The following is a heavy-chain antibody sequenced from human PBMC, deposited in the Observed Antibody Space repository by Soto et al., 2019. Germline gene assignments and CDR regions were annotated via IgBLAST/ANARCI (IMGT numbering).Heavy chain of an antibody. D-gene: IGHD3-9*01. Sequence: PSETLSLTCAVSGGSISSSNWWSWVRQPPGKGLEWIGEIYHSGSTNYNPSLKSRVTISVDKSKNQFSLKLSSVTAADTAVYYCATLTPFITYDILTGYFDSWGQGTLVTVSS. CDR1: GGSISSSNW. CDR3: ATLTPFITYDILTGYFDS. V-gene: IGHV4-4*02. J-gene: IGHJ4*02. CDR2: IYHSGST.